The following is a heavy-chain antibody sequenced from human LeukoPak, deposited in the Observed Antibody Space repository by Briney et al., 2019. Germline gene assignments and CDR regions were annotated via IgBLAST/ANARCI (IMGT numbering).Heavy chain of an antibody. Sequence: GASVKVSCKASGGTFNSYAISWVRQAPGQGLEWMGGIIPIFGTANYAQKFQGRVTITADESTSTAYMELSSLRSEDTAVYYCATDRGYSYGLSEYAFDYWGQGTLVTVSS. CDR1: GGTFNSYA. D-gene: IGHD5-18*01. J-gene: IGHJ4*02. CDR3: ATDRGYSYGLSEYAFDY. CDR2: IIPIFGTA. V-gene: IGHV1-69*13.